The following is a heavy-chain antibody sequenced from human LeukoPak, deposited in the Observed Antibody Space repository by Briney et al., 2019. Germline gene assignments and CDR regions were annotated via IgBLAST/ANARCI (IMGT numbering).Heavy chain of an antibody. V-gene: IGHV3-33*01. J-gene: IGHJ4*02. CDR2: IWHDGSHK. Sequence: GGSLRLSCAASGFSFDTYAMHWARQAPGQGLEWVALIWHDGSHKFYSNSVRGQFTISRDNSKNTVYLQMNNLRPDDTAVYYCAREIFGSGSYPDSWGQGTLVTVSS. CDR1: GFSFDTYA. CDR3: AREIFGSGSYPDS. D-gene: IGHD3-10*01.